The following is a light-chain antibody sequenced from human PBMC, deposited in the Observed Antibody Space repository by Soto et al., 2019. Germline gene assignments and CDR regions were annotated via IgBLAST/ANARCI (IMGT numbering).Light chain of an antibody. Sequence: QSALTQPASVSGSPGQSITISCTGTSSDVGGYNYVSWYQQHPGKAPKLMIYDVSNRRSGVSNRFSGSKSGNTDSLTISGLQAEDEADYYRSSYTSSSTLVFGGGTKLTVL. CDR1: SSDVGGYNY. J-gene: IGLJ2*01. CDR3: SSYTSSSTLV. CDR2: DVS. V-gene: IGLV2-14*01.